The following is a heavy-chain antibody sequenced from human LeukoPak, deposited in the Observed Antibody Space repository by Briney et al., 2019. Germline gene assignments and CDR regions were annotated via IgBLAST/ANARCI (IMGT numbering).Heavy chain of an antibody. CDR1: GFTFSSYA. CDR3: AKGIRYMVRGDPGAFDI. J-gene: IGHJ3*02. Sequence: PVGSLRLSCAASGFTFSSYAMSWVRQAPGKGLEWVSAISGSGGSTYYADSVKGRFTISRDNSKNTLYLQMNSLRAEDTAVYDCAKGIRYMVRGDPGAFDIWGQGTMVTVSS. V-gene: IGHV3-23*01. D-gene: IGHD3-10*01. CDR2: ISGSGGST.